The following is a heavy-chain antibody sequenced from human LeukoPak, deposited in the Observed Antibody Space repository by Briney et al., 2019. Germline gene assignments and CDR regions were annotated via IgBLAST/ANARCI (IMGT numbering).Heavy chain of an antibody. CDR1: GFTFDDYA. D-gene: IGHD4-17*01. Sequence: GGSLRLSCAASGFTFDDYAMHWVRQAPGKGLEWVSGISWNSGSISYADSVKGRFTISRDNAKNSLYLQMNSLRAEDTAVYYCARGLYGDYYYYGMDVWGHGTTVTVSS. CDR2: ISWNSGSI. CDR3: ARGLYGDYYYYGMDV. V-gene: IGHV3-9*01. J-gene: IGHJ6*02.